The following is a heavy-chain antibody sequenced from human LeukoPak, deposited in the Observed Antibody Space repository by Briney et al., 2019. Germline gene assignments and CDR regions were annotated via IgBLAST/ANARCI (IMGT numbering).Heavy chain of an antibody. D-gene: IGHD2-2*03. CDR2: ISSSSSTI. CDR1: GFTFSSYS. Sequence: GGSLRLSCAASGFTFSSYSMNWVRQAPGKGLEWVSYISSSSSTIYYADSVKGRFTISRDNAKNSLYPQMNSLRDEDTAVYYCARSLGIEYDYFDYWGQGTLVTVSS. J-gene: IGHJ4*02. V-gene: IGHV3-48*02. CDR3: ARSLGIEYDYFDY.